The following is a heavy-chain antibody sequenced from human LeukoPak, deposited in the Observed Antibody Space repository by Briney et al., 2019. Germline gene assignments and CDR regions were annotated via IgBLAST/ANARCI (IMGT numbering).Heavy chain of an antibody. Sequence: TSETLSLTCTVSGGSISSYYWTWIRQPPGKGLEWIGYIYYSGTTNYNPSLKSRVTMSADTSKNQFSLKLSSVTAADTAVYYCARHASYGDFDYWGQGTLVTVSS. D-gene: IGHD4-17*01. J-gene: IGHJ4*02. V-gene: IGHV4-59*08. CDR2: IYYSGTT. CDR3: ARHASYGDFDY. CDR1: GGSISSYY.